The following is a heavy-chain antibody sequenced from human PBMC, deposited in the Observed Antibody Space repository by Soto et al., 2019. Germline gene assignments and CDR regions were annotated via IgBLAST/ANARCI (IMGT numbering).Heavy chain of an antibody. CDR2: IYYSGST. V-gene: IGHV4-31*03. J-gene: IGHJ6*02. CDR1: GGSISSGGYY. D-gene: IGHD1-26*01. CDR3: ARDRGADRGYYYGMDV. Sequence: SETLSLTCTVSGGSISSGGYYWSWIRQHPGKGLEWIGYIYYSGSTYYNPSLKSRVTISVDTSKNQFSLKLSSVTAADTAVYYCARDRGADRGYYYGMDVWGQGTPVTVSS.